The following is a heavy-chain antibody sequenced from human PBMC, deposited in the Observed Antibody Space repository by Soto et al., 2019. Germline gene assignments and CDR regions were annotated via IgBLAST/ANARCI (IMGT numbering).Heavy chain of an antibody. D-gene: IGHD6-13*01. J-gene: IGHJ4*02. V-gene: IGHV3-23*01. CDR2: ISGSGGTT. Sequence: EVQLLESGGGLVQPGGSLRLSCAASGFTFSSYAMSWVRQAPGQGLAWVSTISGSGGTTYYADSVKGRFTISRDNSKNRRDVRMNSLRAGDTAVYYWAKGGGGSWYAMSGFDYWGQGTLVTVSS. CDR1: GFTFSSYA. CDR3: AKGGGGSWYAMSGFDY.